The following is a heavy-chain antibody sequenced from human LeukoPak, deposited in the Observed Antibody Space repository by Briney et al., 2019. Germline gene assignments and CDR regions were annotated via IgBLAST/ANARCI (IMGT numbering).Heavy chain of an antibody. V-gene: IGHV3-11*01. J-gene: IGHJ4*02. CDR1: GITFKDYY. Sequence: GGSLRLSCAASGITFKDYYMSWIRQPPGKGLQWVSYISGDGTLPDYAASVRGRFTISRDNAKNSVFLQLNSLRAEDTAVYYWAGGSWLRPPAYWGQGSLVTVSS. D-gene: IGHD5-12*01. CDR2: ISGDGTLP. CDR3: AGGSWLRPPAY.